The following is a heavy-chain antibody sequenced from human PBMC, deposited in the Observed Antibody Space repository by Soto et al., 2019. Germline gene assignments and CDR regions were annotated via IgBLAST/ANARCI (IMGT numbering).Heavy chain of an antibody. CDR3: ARNGGRTTYFHETSGPDY. J-gene: IGHJ4*02. CDR2: IYNSGST. Sequence: QVQLQESGPGLVTPSQTLSLTCTVSGDSISSGDYYWTWIRQPPGKGLEWIGYIYNSGSTNYNPSLKSRVTISLDTSKNQFSLNLDSVTVADTAVYHCARNGGRTTYFHETSGPDYWGQGTLITVSS. V-gene: IGHV4-30-4*01. D-gene: IGHD3-16*01. CDR1: GDSISSGDYY.